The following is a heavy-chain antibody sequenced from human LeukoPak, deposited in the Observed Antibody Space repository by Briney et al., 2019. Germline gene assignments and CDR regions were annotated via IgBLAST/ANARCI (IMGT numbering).Heavy chain of an antibody. J-gene: IGHJ6*03. CDR2: INPNSGGT. D-gene: IGHD3-9*01. Sequence: ASVKVSCKASGYTFTGYYMHWVRQAPGQGLEWMGWINPNSGGTNYAQKFQGRVTMTRDTSISTAYMELSRLRSDDTAVYYCARAPHFDWSGPPKYYMDVWGKGTTVTVSS. CDR3: ARAPHFDWSGPPKYYMDV. CDR1: GYTFTGYY. V-gene: IGHV1-2*02.